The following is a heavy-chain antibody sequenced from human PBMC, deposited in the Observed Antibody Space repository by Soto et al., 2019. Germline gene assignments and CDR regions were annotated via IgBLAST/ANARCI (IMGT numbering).Heavy chain of an antibody. J-gene: IGHJ4*02. CDR1: GFTFSNFV. D-gene: IGHD3-10*01. Sequence: PGGSLRLSCAASGFTFSNFVMSWVRRAPGKGLEWVSAIGGTSGSTYYADSVKGRFTISRDNSKNTLSLQMNSLRAEDTAVYYCAKKVNSGPGSQYFDYWGQGTLVTVSS. CDR3: AKKVNSGPGSQYFDY. CDR2: IGGTSGST. V-gene: IGHV3-23*01.